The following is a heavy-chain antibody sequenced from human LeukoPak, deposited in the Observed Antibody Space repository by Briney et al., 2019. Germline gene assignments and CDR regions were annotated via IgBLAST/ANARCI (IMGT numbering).Heavy chain of an antibody. D-gene: IGHD1-26*01. CDR2: ISGSGGST. CDR3: AKFSRYSGSYY. V-gene: IGHV3-23*01. Sequence: GGSLRLSCAASGFTFSRYAMSWVRQAPGKGLEWVSAISGSGGSTYYADSVKGRITISRDNSKNTLYLQMNSLRAEDTAVYYCAKFSRYSGSYYWGQGTLVTVSS. CDR1: GFTFSRYA. J-gene: IGHJ4*02.